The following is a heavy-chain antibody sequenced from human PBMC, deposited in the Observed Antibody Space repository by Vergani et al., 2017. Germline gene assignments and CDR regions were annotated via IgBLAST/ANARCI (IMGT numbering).Heavy chain of an antibody. Sequence: QVQLVESGGGVVQPGRSLRLSCAASGFTFSSYGMHWVRQAPGKGLEWVAVISYDGSNKYYADSVKGRFTISRDNSKNTLYLQMNSLRAEDTAVYYCAKTAWVYYFDYWGQGTLVTVSS. D-gene: IGHD1-26*01. V-gene: IGHV3-30*18. CDR3: AKTAWVYYFDY. CDR2: ISYDGSNK. J-gene: IGHJ4*02. CDR1: GFTFSSYG.